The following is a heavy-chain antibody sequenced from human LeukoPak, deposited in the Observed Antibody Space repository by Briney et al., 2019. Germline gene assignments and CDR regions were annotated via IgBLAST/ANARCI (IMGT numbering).Heavy chain of an antibody. CDR1: GGSISSYY. CDR3: ARLYSYGFPTLDY. D-gene: IGHD5-18*01. Sequence: SETLSLTRTVSGGSISSYYWSWIRQPPGKGLEWIGYIYYSGSTNYNPSLKSRVTISVDTSKNQFSLKLSSVTAADTAVYYCARLYSYGFPTLDYWGQGTLVTVSP. CDR2: IYYSGST. V-gene: IGHV4-59*01. J-gene: IGHJ4*02.